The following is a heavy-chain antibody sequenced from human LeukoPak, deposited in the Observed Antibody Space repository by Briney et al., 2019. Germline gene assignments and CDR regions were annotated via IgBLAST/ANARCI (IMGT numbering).Heavy chain of an antibody. Sequence: GGSLRLSCAASGFTFSSYAMSWVRQAPGKGLEWVSAISGSGGSTYYADSVKGRFTISRDNSKNTLYLQMNSLRAEGTAVYYCARGGPYYYYGIDVWGKGTTVTVSS. CDR3: ARGGPYYYYGIDV. CDR1: GFTFSSYA. J-gene: IGHJ6*04. V-gene: IGHV3-23*01. CDR2: ISGSGGST. D-gene: IGHD1-26*01.